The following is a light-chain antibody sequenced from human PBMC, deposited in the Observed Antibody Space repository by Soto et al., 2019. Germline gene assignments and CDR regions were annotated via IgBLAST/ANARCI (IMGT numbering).Light chain of an antibody. J-gene: IGKJ1*01. CDR2: GAS. Sequence: EIVMTQSPATLSVSPGERATLSCRASQSVGSNLAWYQQRPGQAPRLLIYGASTRATDVPARFSGSGSGTEFTLTISSLPSEDFGIYFCQQYNNWPPDRTFGQGPKVEIK. V-gene: IGKV3-15*01. CDR1: QSVGSN. CDR3: QQYNNWPPDRT.